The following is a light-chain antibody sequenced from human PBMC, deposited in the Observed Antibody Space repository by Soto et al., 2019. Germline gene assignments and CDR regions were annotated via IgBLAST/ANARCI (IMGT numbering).Light chain of an antibody. CDR3: QVWDSSSARGV. J-gene: IGLJ2*01. CDR2: YDS. CDR1: NIGSKS. V-gene: IGLV3-21*04. Sequence: SYELTQPPSVSVAPGKTARITCGGNNIGSKSVHWYQQKPGQAPVLVIYYDSDRPSGIPERFSGSNSGNTATLTISRGEAGDEADYYCQVWDSSSARGVFGGGTKLTVL.